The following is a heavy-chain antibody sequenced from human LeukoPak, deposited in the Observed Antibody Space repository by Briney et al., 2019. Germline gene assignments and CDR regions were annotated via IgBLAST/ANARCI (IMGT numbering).Heavy chain of an antibody. Sequence: GGSLRLSCAASGLIVSSNYMSWVRQAPGKGLEWVSIIYSDGSTYYADSVKGRFTISRDNSKNTLYLQMNSLRAEDTAVYYCAKGGPTYDFWSGYYTGQRFGYWGQGTLVTVSS. CDR3: AKGGPTYDFWSGYYTGQRFGY. J-gene: IGHJ4*02. CDR1: GLIVSSNY. CDR2: IYSDGST. D-gene: IGHD3-3*01. V-gene: IGHV3-53*01.